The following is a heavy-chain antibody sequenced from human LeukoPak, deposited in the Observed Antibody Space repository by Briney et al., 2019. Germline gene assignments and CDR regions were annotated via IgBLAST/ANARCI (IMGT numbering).Heavy chain of an antibody. Sequence: PGGSLRLSCAASGFTFSSYNMNWVRQAPGKGLEWVSSISSSSSYIYYADSVRGRFTISRDNAKNSLYLQMNGLRAEDTAVYYCAREIPQQLVAMDVWGQGTTVTVSS. V-gene: IGHV3-21*04. J-gene: IGHJ6*02. CDR2: ISSSSSYI. D-gene: IGHD6-13*01. CDR3: AREIPQQLVAMDV. CDR1: GFTFSSYN.